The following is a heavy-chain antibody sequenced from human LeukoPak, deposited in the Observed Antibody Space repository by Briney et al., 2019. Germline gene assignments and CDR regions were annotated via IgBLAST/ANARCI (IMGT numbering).Heavy chain of an antibody. V-gene: IGHV4-4*07. CDR1: GGSISNYY. D-gene: IGHD6-19*01. J-gene: IGHJ6*03. CDR2: IYTSGST. Sequence: SETLSLTCTVSGGSISNYYWSWIRQPAGKGLEWIGRIYTSGSTNYNPSLKSRVTVSLDTSNNQFSLKLSSVTAADTAVYYCARECRSSGPYYYYMAVWGKGTTVTDSS. CDR3: ARECRSSGPYYYYMAV.